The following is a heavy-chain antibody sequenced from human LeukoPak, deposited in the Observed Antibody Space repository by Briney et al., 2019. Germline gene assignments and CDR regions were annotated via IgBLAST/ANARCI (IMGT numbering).Heavy chain of an antibody. V-gene: IGHV1-69*13. D-gene: IGHD2-21*02. CDR3: ARGPFKGYCGGDCYALRYYYYYMDV. CDR2: IIPIFGTA. CDR1: GGTFSSYA. Sequence: SVKVSCKASGGTFSSYAISWVRQAPGQGLEWMGGIIPIFGTANYAQKFQGRVTITADESTSTAYMELSSLRSEDTAVYYCARGPFKGYCGGDCYALRYYYYYMDVCGKGTTVTVSS. J-gene: IGHJ6*03.